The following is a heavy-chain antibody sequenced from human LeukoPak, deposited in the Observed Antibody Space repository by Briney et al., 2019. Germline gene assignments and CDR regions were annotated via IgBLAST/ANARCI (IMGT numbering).Heavy chain of an antibody. V-gene: IGHV3-53*01. D-gene: IGHD2-8*02. Sequence: GGSLRLSRAVSGFTVSGNYMSWVRQAPGKGLEWVSSIFPSGGEIHYADSVRGRFTISRDNSKSTLSLQMNSLRAEDTAIYYCATYRQVLLPFESWGQGTLVTVSS. J-gene: IGHJ4*02. CDR1: GFTVSGNY. CDR2: IFPSGGEI. CDR3: ATYRQVLLPFES.